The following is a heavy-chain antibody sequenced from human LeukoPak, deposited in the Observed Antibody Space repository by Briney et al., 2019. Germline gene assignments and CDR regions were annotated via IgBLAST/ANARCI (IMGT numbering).Heavy chain of an antibody. V-gene: IGHV3-53*01. D-gene: IGHD2-2*01. CDR3: AKDFDIVVVPAAITGGFDP. J-gene: IGHJ5*02. Sequence: PGGSLRLSCAVSGFTVSGNYMSWVRQAPGKGLEWVSLIYSGGTTYYADSVKGRFTISRDNSKNTLYLQMNSLRAEDTAVYYCAKDFDIVVVPAAITGGFDPWGQGTLVTVSS. CDR2: IYSGGTT. CDR1: GFTVSGNY.